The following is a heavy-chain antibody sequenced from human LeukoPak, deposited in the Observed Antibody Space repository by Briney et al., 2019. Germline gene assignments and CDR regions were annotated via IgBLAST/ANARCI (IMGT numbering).Heavy chain of an antibody. J-gene: IGHJ4*02. CDR2: MYHNGST. CDR3: AREIGSV. Sequence: SQTLSLTCTVSGGSISSGGYYWSWIRQPPGKGLEWIGYMYHNGSTNYNPSLKSRVTISVDKSKDQFSLKLSSVTAADTAVYYCAREIGSVWGQGTLVTVSS. CDR1: GGSISSGGYY. D-gene: IGHD6-19*01. V-gene: IGHV4-30-2*01.